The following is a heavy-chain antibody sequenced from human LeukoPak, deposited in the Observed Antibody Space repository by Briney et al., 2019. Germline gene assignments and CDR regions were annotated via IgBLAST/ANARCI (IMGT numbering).Heavy chain of an antibody. CDR1: GGSFSGYY. Sequence: PSETLSLTCAVYGGSFSGYYWSWIRQPPGKGLEWIGEINHSGSTNYNPSLKSRVTIAVDTSKNQFYLKLSSVTAADTAVYYCAREYGGCSSTSCYYDYWGQGTQVTVSS. J-gene: IGHJ4*02. CDR2: INHSGST. D-gene: IGHD2-2*01. V-gene: IGHV4-34*01. CDR3: AREYGGCSSTSCYYDY.